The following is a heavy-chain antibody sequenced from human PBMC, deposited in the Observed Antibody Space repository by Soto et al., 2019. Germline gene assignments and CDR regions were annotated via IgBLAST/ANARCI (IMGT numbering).Heavy chain of an antibody. CDR2: IYYSGST. CDR3: ARSIPAAAGLNWFDP. D-gene: IGHD6-13*01. V-gene: IGHV4-59*01. CDR1: GGSISSYY. J-gene: IGHJ5*02. Sequence: PSETLSLTCTGSGGSISSYYWSWIRQPPGKGLEWIGYIYYSGSTNYNPSLKSRVTISVDTSKNQFSLKLSSVTAADTAVYYCARSIPAAAGLNWFDPWGQGTLVTVSS.